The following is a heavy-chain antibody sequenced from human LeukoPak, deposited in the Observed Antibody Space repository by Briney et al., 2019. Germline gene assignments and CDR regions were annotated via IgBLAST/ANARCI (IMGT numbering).Heavy chain of an antibody. V-gene: IGHV4-61*02. Sequence: PSETLSLTCTVSGGSISSGGYSWSWIRQPAGKGLEWIGRIYTSGSTNYNPSLKSRVTMSVDTSKNQFSLKLSSVTAADTAVYYCARDRASSSWYIFDYWGQGTLVTVSS. J-gene: IGHJ4*02. D-gene: IGHD6-13*01. CDR2: IYTSGST. CDR1: GGSISSGGYS. CDR3: ARDRASSSWYIFDY.